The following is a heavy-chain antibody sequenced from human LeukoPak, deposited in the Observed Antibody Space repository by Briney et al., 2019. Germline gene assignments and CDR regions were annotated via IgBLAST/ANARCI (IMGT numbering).Heavy chain of an antibody. CDR1: GFTFSSYG. D-gene: IGHD3-3*01. V-gene: IGHV3-30*02. Sequence: GGSLRLSCAASGFTFSSYGMHWVRQAPGKGLEWVSFIRYDGSNKYYADSVKGRFTISRDDSKNTLYLQMNSLRDEDTAVYYCAKGSDFWSGYYLLYYYYYYMDVWGKGTTVTVSS. CDR3: AKGSDFWSGYYLLYYYYYYMDV. J-gene: IGHJ6*03. CDR2: IRYDGSNK.